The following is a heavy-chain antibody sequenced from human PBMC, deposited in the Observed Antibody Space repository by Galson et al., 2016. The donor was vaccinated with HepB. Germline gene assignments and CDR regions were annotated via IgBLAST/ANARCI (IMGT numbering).Heavy chain of an antibody. CDR2: IYWDDDE. CDR1: GFSLSTSGMA. D-gene: IGHD6-19*01. CDR3: AHYRSGWFSTGPDAFDT. Sequence: PALVKPTQTLTLTCGVSGFSLSTSGMAVAWIRQPPGKALEWFALIYWDDDERYRPSLKSRITLTRDTYKNQVVLNMTNMDPADTATYYCAHYRSGWFSTGPDAFDTWGQGTMVTVSS. J-gene: IGHJ3*02. V-gene: IGHV2-5*02.